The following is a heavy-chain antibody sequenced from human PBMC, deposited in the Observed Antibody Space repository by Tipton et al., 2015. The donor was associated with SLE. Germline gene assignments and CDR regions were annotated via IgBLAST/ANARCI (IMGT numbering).Heavy chain of an antibody. CDR3: ARGVRQGYFDY. CDR1: GGSFSGYY. V-gene: IGHV4-34*01. J-gene: IGHJ4*02. D-gene: IGHD3-10*01. CDR2: INHSGST. Sequence: LRLSCAAYGGSFSGYYWSWIRQPPGKGLEWIGEINHSGSTNYNPSLKSRVTISVDRSKNQFSLKLSSVTAADTAVYYCARGVRQGYFDYWGQGTLVTVSS.